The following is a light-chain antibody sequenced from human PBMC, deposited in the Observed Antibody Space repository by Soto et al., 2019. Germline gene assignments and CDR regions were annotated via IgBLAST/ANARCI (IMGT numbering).Light chain of an antibody. V-gene: IGLV7-46*01. Sequence: QAVVTQEPSLTVSPGGTVTLTCGSSAGPVTTNQWLYWFQQKPGQAPRTLIYDTSSRHPWTPARFSGSLIGGKAALTLSGAQPDDEAVYFCLVDYYSVVVFGGGTKLTVL. J-gene: IGLJ2*01. CDR1: AGPVTTNQW. CDR2: DTS. CDR3: LVDYYSVVV.